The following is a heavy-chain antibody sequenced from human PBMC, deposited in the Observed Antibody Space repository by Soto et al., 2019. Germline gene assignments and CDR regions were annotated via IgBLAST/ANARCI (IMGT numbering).Heavy chain of an antibody. CDR1: GGSISSGGYY. CDR3: ARRWNTVTLPIDY. D-gene: IGHD4-4*01. CDR2: IYYSGIT. J-gene: IGHJ4*02. Sequence: SETLSLTCTVSGGSISSGGYYWSWIRQHPGKGLEWIGYIYYSGITYYNPSLKSRVTISVDKSKNQFSLKLSSVTAADTAVYYCARRWNTVTLPIDYWGQGTLVTAPQ. V-gene: IGHV4-31*03.